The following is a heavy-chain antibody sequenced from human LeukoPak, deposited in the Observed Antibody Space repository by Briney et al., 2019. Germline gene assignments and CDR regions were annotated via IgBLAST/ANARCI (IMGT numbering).Heavy chain of an antibody. CDR2: IKEDGSEK. Sequence: PGGSLRLSCAASGFLFSRYWMIWVRQAPGKGLEWVANIKEDGSEKYYVESMKGRFTISRDNVKNSLYLQINSLRAEDTAVYYCARDSFETDIDYWGQGTLVTVSS. CDR3: ARDSFETDIDY. CDR1: GFLFSRYW. V-gene: IGHV3-7*01. D-gene: IGHD1-14*01. J-gene: IGHJ4*02.